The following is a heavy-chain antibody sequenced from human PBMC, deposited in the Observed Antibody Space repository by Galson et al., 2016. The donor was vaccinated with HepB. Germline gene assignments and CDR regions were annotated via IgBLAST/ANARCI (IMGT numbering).Heavy chain of an antibody. CDR1: GGSFSDFY. Sequence: ETLSLTCAVYGGSFSDFYWTWIRQPPGRGLEGIGEITHSGSTSYNPSLTSRVTISVDTSQSQFSLKLTSVTAAETAVYYCARSLRTRPPRALYYSYALDVWGQGTTVTVSS. CDR2: ITHSGST. J-gene: IGHJ6*02. CDR3: ARSLRTRPPRALYYSYALDV. D-gene: IGHD5/OR15-5a*01. V-gene: IGHV4-34*01.